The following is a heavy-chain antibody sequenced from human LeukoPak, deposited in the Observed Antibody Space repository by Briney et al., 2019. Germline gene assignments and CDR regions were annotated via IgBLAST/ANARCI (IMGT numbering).Heavy chain of an antibody. Sequence: SETLSLTCTVSGGSISSSSYYWGWIPQPPGKGLEWIGSIYYSGSTYYNPSLKSRVTISVDTSKNQFSLKLSSVTAADTAVYYCARSGYSYLAGIYYWGQGTLVTVSS. D-gene: IGHD5-18*01. CDR3: ARSGYSYLAGIYY. CDR1: GGSISSSSYY. V-gene: IGHV4-39*01. CDR2: IYYSGST. J-gene: IGHJ4*02.